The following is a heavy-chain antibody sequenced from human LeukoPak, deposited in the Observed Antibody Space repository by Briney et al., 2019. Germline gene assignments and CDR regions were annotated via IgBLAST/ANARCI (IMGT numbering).Heavy chain of an antibody. CDR1: GYSINNYW. D-gene: IGHD2-15*01. CDR3: ARQEYCSGGSCYTWFDP. CDR2: IYPADSDI. Sequence: GESLKISCKGSGYSINNYWIGWVRQMPGKGLEWMGIIYPADSDIRYSPSFQGQVTISADKSISTAYLQWSSLTASDTAMYYCARQEYCSGGSCYTWFDPWGQGTLVTVSS. V-gene: IGHV5-51*01. J-gene: IGHJ5*02.